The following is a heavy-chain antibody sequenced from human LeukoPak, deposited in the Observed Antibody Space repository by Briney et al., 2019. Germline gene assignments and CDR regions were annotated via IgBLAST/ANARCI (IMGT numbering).Heavy chain of an antibody. V-gene: IGHV4-34*01. CDR2: INHSGST. CDR1: GGSFSGYY. J-gene: IGHJ4*02. Sequence: SETLSLTCAVYGGSFSGYYWSWIRQPPGKGLEWIGEINHSGSTNYNPSLKSRVTISVDTSKNQFSLKLSSVTAADTAVYYRARSSSSWYFFDYWGQGTLVTVSS. D-gene: IGHD6-13*01. CDR3: ARSSSSWYFFDY.